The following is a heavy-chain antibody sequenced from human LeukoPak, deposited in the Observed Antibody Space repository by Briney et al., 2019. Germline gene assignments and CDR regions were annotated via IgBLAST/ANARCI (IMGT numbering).Heavy chain of an antibody. CDR3: ARVIYYDSSGYPYYFDY. CDR1: GYTFTSYD. Sequence: ASVNVSCKASGYTFTSYDINWVRQATGQGLEWMGWMNPNSGNTGYAQKFQGRVTMTRNTSISTAYMELSSLRSEDTAVYYCARVIYYDSSGYPYYFDYWGQGTLVTVSS. V-gene: IGHV1-8*01. D-gene: IGHD3-22*01. J-gene: IGHJ4*02. CDR2: MNPNSGNT.